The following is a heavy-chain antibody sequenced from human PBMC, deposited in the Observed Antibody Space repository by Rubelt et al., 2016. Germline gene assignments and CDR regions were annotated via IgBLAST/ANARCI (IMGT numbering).Heavy chain of an antibody. CDR2: ISTSGGTT. CDR3: ARDRYSGHGSGSYYASFNY. V-gene: IGHV3-23*01. J-gene: IGHJ4*02. CDR1: GFTVSSNH. Sequence: CGGGLVQPGGSLRLSCAASGFTVSSNHMSWVRQAPGKGLEWVSAISTSGGTTYYADSVKGRFTISRDNSRNTLYLQMNSLRAEDTAIFYCARDRYSGHGSGSYYASFNYWGQGTLVTVSS. D-gene: IGHD3-10*01.